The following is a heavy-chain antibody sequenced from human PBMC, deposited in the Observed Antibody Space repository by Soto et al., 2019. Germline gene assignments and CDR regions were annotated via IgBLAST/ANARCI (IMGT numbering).Heavy chain of an antibody. J-gene: IGHJ4*02. D-gene: IGHD6-19*01. Sequence: QGHLVQSGAEVKMPGASVRVSCESSGYMFTSYFIHWVRQAPGQGLEWVGVINPSDGTTTYAQKFQARITMTRDTSTTTVDMELSSLRSEDMAVYYCARDKDSSARPRAEFDYWGQGTLITVSS. CDR1: GYMFTSYF. V-gene: IGHV1-46*01. CDR2: INPSDGTT. CDR3: ARDKDSSARPRAEFDY.